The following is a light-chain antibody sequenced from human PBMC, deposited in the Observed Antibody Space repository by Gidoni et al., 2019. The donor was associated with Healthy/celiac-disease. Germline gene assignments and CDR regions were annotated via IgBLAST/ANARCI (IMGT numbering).Light chain of an antibody. CDR3: QQYGSSPQGFT. CDR2: GAS. CDR1: QSVSSSY. Sequence: EIVLTQSPGTLSLSPGERATLSCRASQSVSSSYLAWYQQKPGQAPRLLIYGASSRATGIPDRFSGSVSGTDFTLTISRLEPEDFAVYYCQQYGSSPQGFTFGPGTKVDIK. V-gene: IGKV3-20*01. J-gene: IGKJ3*01.